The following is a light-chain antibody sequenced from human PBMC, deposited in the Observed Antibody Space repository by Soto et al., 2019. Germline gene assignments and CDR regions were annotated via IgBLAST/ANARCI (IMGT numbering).Light chain of an antibody. V-gene: IGLV2-14*01. CDR2: DVS. CDR1: SSDVGGYNY. J-gene: IGLJ1*01. Sequence: QSALTQPASVSGSPGQSITISCTGTSSDVGGYNYVSWYQQHPGKAPKIMIYDVSHRPSGVANRFSGSKSGNTASLTISGLQAEDEADYYCSSYTSSSTYVFGTGTKLTVL. CDR3: SSYTSSSTYV.